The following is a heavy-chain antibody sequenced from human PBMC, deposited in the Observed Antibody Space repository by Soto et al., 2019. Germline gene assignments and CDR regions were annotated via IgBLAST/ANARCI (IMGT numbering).Heavy chain of an antibody. CDR1: GYSISSRNW. CDR2: IYYSGTT. J-gene: IGHJ4*02. Sequence: QVQLQESGPGLVKPSDTLSLTCAVSGYSISSRNWWGWIRQPPGKGLEWIGYIYYSGTTYYNPSLKSRGTMSVDTSKNQFSLKLTSVTAVDTAVYYCARREIEGPIDCWGQGTLVTVSS. D-gene: IGHD1-26*01. CDR3: ARREIEGPIDC. V-gene: IGHV4-28*01.